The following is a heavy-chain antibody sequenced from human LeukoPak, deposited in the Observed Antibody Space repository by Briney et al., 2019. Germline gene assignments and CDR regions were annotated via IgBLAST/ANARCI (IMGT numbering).Heavy chain of an antibody. V-gene: IGHV1-46*01. Sequence: ASVKVSCKASGYTCISYYMHWVRQAPGQGLEWMGIINPSDDSKTYAKKFQGRVTMTRGTSTNTVYMELSSLRSEDTAVYYCARGYPLDWNYFDYWGQGHLVTVS. D-gene: IGHD3/OR15-3a*01. CDR2: INPSDDSK. CDR1: GYTCISYY. J-gene: IGHJ4*02. CDR3: ARGYPLDWNYFDY.